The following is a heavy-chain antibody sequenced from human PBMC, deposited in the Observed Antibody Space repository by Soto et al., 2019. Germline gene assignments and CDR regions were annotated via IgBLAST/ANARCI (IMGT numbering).Heavy chain of an antibody. CDR1: GDSISSNSVA. J-gene: IGHJ5*02. Sequence: SETLCLTCALSGDSISSNSVAWDWIRQAPSRGLEWLGRTYYRSKWYNDYALSARSRITSNSDTSKHQFPLPLNSVPPEDTAVSFCARAQAQVGYSSGWSWLNPSRQGTLLAVSS. V-gene: IGHV6-1*01. D-gene: IGHD6-19*01. CDR2: TYYRSKWYN. CDR3: ARAQAQVGYSSGWSWLNP.